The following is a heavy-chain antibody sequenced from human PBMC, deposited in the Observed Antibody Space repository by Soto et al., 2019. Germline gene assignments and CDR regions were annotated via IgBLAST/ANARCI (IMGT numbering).Heavy chain of an antibody. CDR3: TWNYDFYYRLDV. CDR1: GSGFSDAW. CDR2: IKSKGSGGTT. D-gene: IGHD1-1*01. V-gene: IGHV3-15*01. J-gene: IGHJ6*02. Sequence: EVQMVESGGGLVKPGESLKLSCAVSGSGFSDAWMSWVRQAPGSGLEWVGRIKSKGSGGTTNYAAPVKGRFTISRDDSKNTMYLQIDSLKTEDTAVYYCTWNYDFYYRLDVWGQGTTVTVSS.